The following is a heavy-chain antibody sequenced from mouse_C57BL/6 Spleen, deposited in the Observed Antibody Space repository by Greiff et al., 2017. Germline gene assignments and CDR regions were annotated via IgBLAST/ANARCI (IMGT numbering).Heavy chain of an antibody. J-gene: IGHJ4*01. V-gene: IGHV1-81*01. CDR3: ARAGYDYLYAMDY. D-gene: IGHD2-4*01. CDR1: GYTFTSYG. CDR2: IYPRSGNT. Sequence: VQLQQSGAELARPGASVKLSGKASGYTFTSYGISWVKQRTGQGLEWIGEIYPRSGNTYYNEKFKGKATLTADKSSSTAYMELRSLTSEDSAVYFCARAGYDYLYAMDYWGQGTSVTVSS.